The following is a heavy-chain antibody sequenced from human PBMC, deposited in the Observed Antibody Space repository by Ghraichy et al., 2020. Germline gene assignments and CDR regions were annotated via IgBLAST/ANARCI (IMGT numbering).Heavy chain of an antibody. CDR2: IMPMFGTA. D-gene: IGHD2-2*01. Sequence: SVKVSCKASGGTFSSYAISWVRQAPGQGLEWMGGIMPMFGTANYAQKFQGRVTITADESTSTAYMELSSLRSEDTAVYYCASSLRLSSTSWGGVYYYYYGMDVWGQGTTVTVSS. V-gene: IGHV1-69*13. CDR3: ASSLRLSSTSWGGVYYYYYGMDV. J-gene: IGHJ6*02. CDR1: GGTFSSYA.